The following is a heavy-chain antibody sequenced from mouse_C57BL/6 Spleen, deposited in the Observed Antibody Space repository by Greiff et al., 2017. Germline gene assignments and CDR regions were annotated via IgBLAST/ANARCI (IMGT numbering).Heavy chain of an antibody. Sequence: QVQLQQPGAELVKPGASVTLSCKASGYTFTSYWMHWVKQRPGQGLEWIGMIHPNSGSTNYNEKFKSKATLTVDKSSSTAYMQLSSLTSEDSAVYYCARRGAIYDGYLDYWGQGTSVTVSS. CDR2: IHPNSGST. CDR1: GYTFTSYW. CDR3: ARRGAIYDGYLDY. V-gene: IGHV1-64*01. D-gene: IGHD2-3*01. J-gene: IGHJ4*01.